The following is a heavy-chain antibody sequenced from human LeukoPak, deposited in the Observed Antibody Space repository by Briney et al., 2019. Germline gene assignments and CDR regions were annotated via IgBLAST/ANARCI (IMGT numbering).Heavy chain of an antibody. CDR3: ASAGDSSDYYYFSAFDI. J-gene: IGHJ3*02. D-gene: IGHD3-22*01. V-gene: IGHV3-21*01. CDR1: GFSFSSYN. Sequence: KTGGSLRLSCAASGFSFSSYNMNWVRQTPGKGLEWVSSITSSSTYTFYADSVKGRFTISRDNARNSLYLQMNSLRAEDTAVYYCASAGDSSDYYYFSAFDIWGQGTMVTVSS. CDR2: ITSSSTYT.